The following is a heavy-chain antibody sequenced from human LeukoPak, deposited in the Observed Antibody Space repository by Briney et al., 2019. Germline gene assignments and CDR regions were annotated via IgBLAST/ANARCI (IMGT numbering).Heavy chain of an antibody. CDR3: ARDGYCSSTSCYPGSMDV. CDR2: IYYSGST. V-gene: IGHV4-30-4*01. CDR1: GGPISSGDYY. J-gene: IGHJ6*02. Sequence: SETLSLTCTVSGGPISSGDYYWSWIRQPPGKGLEWIGYIYYSGSTYYNPSLKSRVTISVDTSKNQFSLKLSSVTAADTAVYYCARDGYCSSTSCYPGSMDVWGQGTTVTVSS. D-gene: IGHD2-2*01.